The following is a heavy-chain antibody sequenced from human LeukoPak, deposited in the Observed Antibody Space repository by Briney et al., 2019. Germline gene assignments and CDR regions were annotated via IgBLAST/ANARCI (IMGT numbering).Heavy chain of an antibody. J-gene: IGHJ4*02. CDR2: IYLYGTT. Sequence: SETLSLTCSVSIGSISSSKWWSWVRQSPVKGLEWIGEIYLYGTTNYNPSLESRVTISVDTSKNQFSLKLRSVTAADSAVYYCARGPYYFDSSEYNYWGQGTLVTVSS. V-gene: IGHV4-4*02. CDR3: ARGPYYFDSSEYNY. CDR1: IGSISSSKW. D-gene: IGHD3-22*01.